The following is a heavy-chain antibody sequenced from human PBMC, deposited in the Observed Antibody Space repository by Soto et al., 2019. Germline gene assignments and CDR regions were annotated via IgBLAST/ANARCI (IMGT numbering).Heavy chain of an antibody. CDR1: GYTFTSCY. CDR3: ARSYDFPMDV. V-gene: IGHV1-46*01. D-gene: IGHD3-3*01. CDR2: INPTGGST. Sequence: ASVKVFCKASGYTFTSCYMHWVRQAPGQGLEWMGIINPTGGSTYYAQKLQGRVTMTSDTSTSTVYMELSSLTSEDTAVYYCARSYDFPMDVWGQGTTVTVSS. J-gene: IGHJ6*02.